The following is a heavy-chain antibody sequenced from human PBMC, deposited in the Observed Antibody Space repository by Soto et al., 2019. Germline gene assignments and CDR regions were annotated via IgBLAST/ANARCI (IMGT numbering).Heavy chain of an antibody. V-gene: IGHV5-51*01. CDR3: GYCSGGGMNGFDI. J-gene: IGHJ3*02. CDR1: GYSFTNYW. Sequence: LKISCKGSGYSFTNYWIGWVRQMPGKGLEWMAIIYPGDSDTRYSPSFQGQVTISADKSISTAYLQWSSLKASDTAMYYCGYCSGGGMNGFDIWGQGTMVTVSS. CDR2: IYPGDSDT. D-gene: IGHD2-15*01.